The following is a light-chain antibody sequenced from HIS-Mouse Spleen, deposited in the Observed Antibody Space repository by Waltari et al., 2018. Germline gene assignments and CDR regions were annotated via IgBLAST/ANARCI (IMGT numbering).Light chain of an antibody. J-gene: IGLJ1*01. V-gene: IGLV1-44*01. CDR1: SSNIGSNT. CDR3: AAWDDSLNGNYV. CDR2: SNN. Sequence: QSVLTQPPSASGTPGQRVTIPCSGSSSNIGSNTVNWYQQLPGTAPKPLIYSNNRRPSGVPDQFSGSKAGTSASLAISGLQSEDEADYYCAAWDDSLNGNYVFGTGTKVTVL.